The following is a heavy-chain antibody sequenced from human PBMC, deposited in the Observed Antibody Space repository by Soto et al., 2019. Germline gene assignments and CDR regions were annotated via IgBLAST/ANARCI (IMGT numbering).Heavy chain of an antibody. V-gene: IGHV4-34*01. D-gene: IGHD3-10*01. CDR1: GGSFSDYF. CDR2: INHSGSA. J-gene: IGHJ5*02. CDR3: ARGRGGYGSWAWFDP. Sequence: SETLSLTCAVYGGSFSDYFWSWIRQSPGKGVEWIGEINHSGSANYNPSLKSRVTISVDTSKSQFSLKLNSVTAADTAIYYCARGRGGYGSWAWFDPWGQGTQVTVSS.